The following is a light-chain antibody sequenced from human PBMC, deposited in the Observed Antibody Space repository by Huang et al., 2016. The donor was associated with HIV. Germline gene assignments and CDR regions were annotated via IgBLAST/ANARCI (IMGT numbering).Light chain of an antibody. CDR1: QTITTY. CDR3: QQSYSSLLS. Sequence: DIQMTQSPSSLSASVGDRVIMTCRASQTITTYLNWYQQRQGKAPKLLIYAASSLQSGVPSMFSGSGSGTDFTLTISSLQPEDFATYYCQQSYSSLLSFGGGTKVAIK. J-gene: IGKJ4*01. V-gene: IGKV1-39*01. CDR2: AAS.